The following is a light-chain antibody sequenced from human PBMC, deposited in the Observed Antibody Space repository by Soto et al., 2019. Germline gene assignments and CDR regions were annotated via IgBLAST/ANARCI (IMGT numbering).Light chain of an antibody. Sequence: EIVMTQSPDTLSVSPGERATLSCRASQSVSIDLAWYQQTPGQAPRLLIYGASTRATGVPPTFSGSASGTEITLTISNLQPDDFATYYCQQYSSYSPWMFGQGTKVDIK. CDR1: QSVSID. V-gene: IGKV3-15*01. J-gene: IGKJ1*01. CDR3: QQYSSYSPWM. CDR2: GAS.